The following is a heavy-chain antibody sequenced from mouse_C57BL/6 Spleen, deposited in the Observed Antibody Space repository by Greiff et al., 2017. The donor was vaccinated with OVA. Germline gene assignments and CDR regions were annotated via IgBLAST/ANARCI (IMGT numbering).Heavy chain of an antibody. CDR3: ARGDYYGSSWYFDV. D-gene: IGHD1-1*01. Sequence: QVQLKQPGTELVKPGASVKLSCKASGYTFTSYWMHWVKQRPGQGLEWIGNINPSNGGTNYNEKFKSKATLTVDKSSSTAYMQLSSLTSEDSAVYYCARGDYYGSSWYFDVWGTGTTVTVSS. CDR2: INPSNGGT. V-gene: IGHV1-53*01. J-gene: IGHJ1*03. CDR1: GYTFTSYW.